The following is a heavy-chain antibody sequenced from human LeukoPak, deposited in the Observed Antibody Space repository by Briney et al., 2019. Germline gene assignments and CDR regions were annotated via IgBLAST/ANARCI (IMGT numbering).Heavy chain of an antibody. D-gene: IGHD3-22*01. Sequence: GGSLRLSCAASGFTFSSYWMSWVRQAPGKGLEWVANIKQDGSEKYYVDSVKGRFTISRDNAKNSLYLQMNSLRAEDTAVYYCARDIRRGYYYDSSGYYFSCWGQGTLVTVSS. CDR2: IKQDGSEK. CDR3: ARDIRRGYYYDSSGYYFSC. CDR1: GFTFSSYW. J-gene: IGHJ4*02. V-gene: IGHV3-7*01.